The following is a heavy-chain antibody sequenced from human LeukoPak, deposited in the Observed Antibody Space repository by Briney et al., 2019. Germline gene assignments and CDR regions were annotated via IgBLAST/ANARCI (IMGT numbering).Heavy chain of an antibody. Sequence: PSETLSLTCAVSGGSISSGGSSWSWIRQPPGKGLEWIVYIYHSGSTYYTPSLKSRVTISVDRSKNQFSLKLSSVTAADTAVYYCARGRHFSRLCWYFDLWGRGTLVTVSS. CDR3: ARGRHFSRLCWYFDL. J-gene: IGHJ2*01. D-gene: IGHD3-3*02. CDR1: GGSISSGGSS. V-gene: IGHV4-30-2*01. CDR2: IYHSGST.